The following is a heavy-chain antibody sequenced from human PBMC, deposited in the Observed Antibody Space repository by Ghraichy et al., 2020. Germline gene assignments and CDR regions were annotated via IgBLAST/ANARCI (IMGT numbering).Heavy chain of an antibody. J-gene: IGHJ3*02. CDR3: AKDRAYDDSGGDCFKAVDI. V-gene: IGHV3-23*01. CDR2: IHGTGSGT. D-gene: IGHD2-21*01. CDR1: GFTFSTFSNYA. Sequence: GGSLRLSCAASGFTFSTFSNYAMSWVRQVPGKGLEWVSTIHGTGSGTYSTDSVKGRFTISRDSSKNTPYLQMNSLGAEDTAVYYCAKDRAYDDSGGDCFKAVDIWGQGGRVAVA.